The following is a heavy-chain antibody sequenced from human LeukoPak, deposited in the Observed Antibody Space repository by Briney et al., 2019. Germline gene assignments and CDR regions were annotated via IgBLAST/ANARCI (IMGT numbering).Heavy chain of an antibody. CDR1: GFTFSSYS. V-gene: IGHV3-21*01. CDR3: ARLEGSGSYPVDY. J-gene: IGHJ4*02. CDR2: ISSSSSYI. D-gene: IGHD3-10*01. Sequence: GGSLRLSCAASGFTFSSYSTNWVRQAPGKGLEWVSSISSSSSYIYYADSVKGRFTISRDNAKNSLYLQMNSLRAEDTAVYYCARLEGSGSYPVDYWGQGTLVTVSS.